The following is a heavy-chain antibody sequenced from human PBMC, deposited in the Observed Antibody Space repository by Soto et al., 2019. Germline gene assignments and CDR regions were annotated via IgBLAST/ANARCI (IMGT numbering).Heavy chain of an antibody. D-gene: IGHD4-17*01. V-gene: IGHV4-59*08. J-gene: IGHJ4*02. CDR1: GGSLSSYY. CDR3: ARRYGYYFDY. CDR2: IYYSGST. Sequence: LSLTCTVSGGSLSSYYWMWIRQLPGKGLEWMGYIYYSGSTNYNPSLQSRVTISVDTSKNQFSLKLSSVTAADTAVYYCARRYGYYFDYWGQGTLVTVSS.